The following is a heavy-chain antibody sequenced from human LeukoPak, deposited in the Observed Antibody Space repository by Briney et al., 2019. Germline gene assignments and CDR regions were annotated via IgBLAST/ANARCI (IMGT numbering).Heavy chain of an antibody. CDR3: ARGAQIGLRFLEWLDYYMDV. Sequence: PSETLSLTCTVSGGSISSSSYYWGWIRQPPGKGLEWIGSIYYSGSTYYNPSLKSRVTISVDTSKNQFSLKLSSVTAADTAVYYCARGAQIGLRFLEWLDYYMDVWGKGTTVTVSS. CDR1: GGSISSSSYY. CDR2: IYYSGST. D-gene: IGHD3-3*01. V-gene: IGHV4-39*01. J-gene: IGHJ6*03.